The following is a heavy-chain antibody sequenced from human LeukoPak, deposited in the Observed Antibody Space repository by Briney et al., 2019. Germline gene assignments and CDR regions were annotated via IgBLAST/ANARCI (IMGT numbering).Heavy chain of an antibody. J-gene: IGHJ4*02. Sequence: PGGSLRLSCAASGFTFSNFAMRWDRQAPGKGLEWVSGISSSGGSTYYADFVKGRFTVSRDNSKNTLYLQMSSLRAEDTAVYYCAKGFESRILDTPIGFWGQGTLVTVSS. V-gene: IGHV3-23*01. CDR1: GFTFSNFA. D-gene: IGHD3/OR15-3a*01. CDR2: ISSSGGST. CDR3: AKGFESRILDTPIGF.